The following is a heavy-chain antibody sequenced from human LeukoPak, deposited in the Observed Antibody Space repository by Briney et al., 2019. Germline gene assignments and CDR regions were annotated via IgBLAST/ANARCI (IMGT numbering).Heavy chain of an antibody. CDR3: AKALPRIGGANEGVDY. Sequence: PGRSLRLSCAASGFTSSSYGMHRVRQAPGKGLEWVAVISYDGSNKYYADSVKGRFTISRDNSKNTLYLQMNSLRAEDTAVYYCAKALPRIGGANEGVDYWGQGTLVTVSS. CDR2: ISYDGSNK. J-gene: IGHJ4*02. CDR1: GFTSSSYG. V-gene: IGHV3-30*18. D-gene: IGHD1-26*01.